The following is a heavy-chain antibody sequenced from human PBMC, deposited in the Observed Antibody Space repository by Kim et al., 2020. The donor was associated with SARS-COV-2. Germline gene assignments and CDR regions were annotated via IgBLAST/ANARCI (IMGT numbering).Heavy chain of an antibody. Sequence: NTGYAQKFQGRVTMTRNTSISTAYMELSSLTSEDTAVYYCARGLFNGMDVWGQGTTVTVSS. D-gene: IGHD2-21*01. CDR2: NT. J-gene: IGHJ6*01. V-gene: IGHV1-8*01. CDR3: ARGLFNGMDV.